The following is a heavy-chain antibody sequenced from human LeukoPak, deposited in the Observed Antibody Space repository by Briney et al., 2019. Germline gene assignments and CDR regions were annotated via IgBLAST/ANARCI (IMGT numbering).Heavy chain of an antibody. CDR3: AREFRWGIVATILDY. Sequence: ASVKVSCKASGYTFTRYYMHWVRQAPGQGLEWMGWINPNSGGTNYAQKFQGRVTMTRGTSISTAYMELSRLRSDDTAVYYCAREFRWGIVATILDYWGQGTLVTVSS. CDR1: GYTFTRYY. V-gene: IGHV1-2*02. D-gene: IGHD5-12*01. J-gene: IGHJ4*02. CDR2: INPNSGGT.